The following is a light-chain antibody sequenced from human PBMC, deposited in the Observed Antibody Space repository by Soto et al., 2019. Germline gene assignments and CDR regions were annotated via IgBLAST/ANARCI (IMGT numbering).Light chain of an antibody. V-gene: IGKV3-15*01. CDR2: GTS. J-gene: IGKJ1*01. CDR3: QQYNNWPWT. CDR1: QSVSSN. Sequence: EVVLTQSPGTLSLSPGERATLSCRASQSVSSNLAWYQQKPGQAPRLLIYGTSTRATGIPARFSGSGSGTEFTLTISSLQSEDFSVYYCQQYNNWPWTFGQGPKVDIK.